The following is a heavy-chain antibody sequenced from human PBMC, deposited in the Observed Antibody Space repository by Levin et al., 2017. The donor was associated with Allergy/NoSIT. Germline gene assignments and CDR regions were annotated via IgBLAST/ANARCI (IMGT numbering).Heavy chain of an antibody. CDR1: SSYG. CDR3: VKEITEYSSGWYFHH. D-gene: IGHD6-19*01. V-gene: IGHV3-30*18. J-gene: IGHJ4*02. Sequence: SSYGMQWVRKAPGKGLEWVAVVAHDGSLKFYADSVKGRFTISRDNSKNTLHLQMDSLRAEDTAVYYCVKEITEYSSGWYFHHWGQGTLVTVSS. CDR2: VAHDGSLK.